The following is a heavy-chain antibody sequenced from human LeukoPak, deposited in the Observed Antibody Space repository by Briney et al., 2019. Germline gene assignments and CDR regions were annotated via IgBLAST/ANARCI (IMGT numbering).Heavy chain of an antibody. V-gene: IGHV4-4*09. D-gene: IGHD3-22*01. CDR3: ARHERYYGSSGLDY. J-gene: IGHJ4*02. CDR2: IYTSGST. CDR1: GGSISSYY. Sequence: SETLSLTCTVSGGSISSYYWSWIRQPPGKGLEWIGYIYTSGSTNYTPSLKSRVTISVDTSKNQFSLKLSSVTAADTAVYYCARHERYYGSSGLDYWGQGTLVTVSS.